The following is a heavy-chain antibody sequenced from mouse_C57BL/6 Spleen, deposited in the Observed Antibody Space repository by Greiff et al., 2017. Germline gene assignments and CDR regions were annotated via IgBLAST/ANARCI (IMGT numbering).Heavy chain of an antibody. V-gene: IGHV1-66*01. CDR1: GYSFTSYY. CDR3: ARYGSSYGYYAMDY. Sequence: QVQLQQPGPELVKPGASVKISCKASGYSFTSYYIHWVKQRPGQGLEWIGWIYPGGGNTKYNEKFKGKATLTADTSSSTAYMQLSSLTSEDSAVYYCARYGSSYGYYAMDYWGQGTSVTVSS. J-gene: IGHJ4*01. D-gene: IGHD1-1*01. CDR2: IYPGGGNT.